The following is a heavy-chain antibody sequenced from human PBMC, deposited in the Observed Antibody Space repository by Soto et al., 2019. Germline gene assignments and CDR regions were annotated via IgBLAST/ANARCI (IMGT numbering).Heavy chain of an antibody. D-gene: IGHD4-17*01. V-gene: IGHV4-59*12. CDR1: GGSISSYY. CDR2: IYYSGST. CDR3: ARLEYPYGDYSEEGSNWFDP. Sequence: SETLSLTCTVSGGSISSYYWSWIRQPPGKGLEWIGYIYYSGSTNYNPSLKSRVTISVDTSKNKFSLKLSSVTAADTAVYYCARLEYPYGDYSEEGSNWFDPWGQGTLVTVSS. J-gene: IGHJ5*02.